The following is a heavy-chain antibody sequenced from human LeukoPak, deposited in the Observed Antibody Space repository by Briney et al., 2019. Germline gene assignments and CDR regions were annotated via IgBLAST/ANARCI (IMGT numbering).Heavy chain of an antibody. CDR2: INYSGTT. J-gene: IGHJ6*03. CDR1: GGSISRSTYY. V-gene: IGHV4-39*07. CDR3: ARQVRPDV. Sequence: SETLSLTCSVSGGSISRSTYYWGWIRQPPGKGLEWIATINYSGTTHYIPSLNSRVTISADTSKNQFSLRLTSVTAADTAVYYCARQVRPDVWGKGTTVTVSS.